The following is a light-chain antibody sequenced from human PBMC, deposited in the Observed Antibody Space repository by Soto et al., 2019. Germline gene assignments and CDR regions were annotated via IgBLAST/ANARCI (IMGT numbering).Light chain of an antibody. CDR1: QTVSGSQ. J-gene: IGKJ1*01. Sequence: EIELTQSPGTLSLSPGERATFSCRASQTVSGSQLAWYQQRPGQPPRLLIFDASRRATGIPDRFSGSGSGTDFSLTISRLEPEDFAVYYCQQYGGSPWTFGQGTKVDIK. CDR2: DAS. CDR3: QQYGGSPWT. V-gene: IGKV3-20*01.